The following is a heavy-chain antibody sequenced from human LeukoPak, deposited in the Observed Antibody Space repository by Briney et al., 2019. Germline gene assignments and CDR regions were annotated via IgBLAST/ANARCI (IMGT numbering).Heavy chain of an antibody. D-gene: IGHD5-18*01. J-gene: IGHJ4*02. CDR1: GGSMITGGYY. Sequence: SETLSLTCTVSGGSMITGGYYWSWIRQPPGKGLEWIGYIYHSGSTYYNPSLESRVTISVDRSKNQFSLKLTSVTAADTAIYYCARDGYRTVGDYWGQGTLVTVSS. V-gene: IGHV4-30-2*01. CDR2: IYHSGST. CDR3: ARDGYRTVGDY.